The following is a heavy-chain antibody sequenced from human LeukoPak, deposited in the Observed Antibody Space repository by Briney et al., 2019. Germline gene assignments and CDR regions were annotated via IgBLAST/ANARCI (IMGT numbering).Heavy chain of an antibody. CDR1: GYTFTSYD. CDR3: ARPAESCCSSSCSPNDAFDN. D-gene: IGHD2-15*01. V-gene: IGHV1-8*01. CDR2: MNPNSGNT. J-gene: IGHJ3*02. Sequence: ASVKVSCKASGYTFTSYDIKWVRQATGQGLEWMGWMNPNSGNTGYAQNFQGRVTMTRNTSISTAYMELSSLRSEDTAVYYCARPAESCCSSSCSPNDAFDNWGQGTMVIVSS.